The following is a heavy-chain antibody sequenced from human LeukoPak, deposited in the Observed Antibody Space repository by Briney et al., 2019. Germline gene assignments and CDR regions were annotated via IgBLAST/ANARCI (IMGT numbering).Heavy chain of an antibody. D-gene: IGHD3-10*01. CDR1: GDSVSSNSAV. CDR2: TYYRSKWYN. J-gene: IGHJ6*02. Sequence: PSHPVSLTCGICGDSVSSNSAVWNWISQSPSRGLEWLGRTYYRSKWYNDYAVSVKSRITINPDTSKNQFSLQLNSVTPEDTAVYYCARVPGDYGMDVWGQGTTVTVSS. CDR3: ARVPGDYGMDV. V-gene: IGHV6-1*01.